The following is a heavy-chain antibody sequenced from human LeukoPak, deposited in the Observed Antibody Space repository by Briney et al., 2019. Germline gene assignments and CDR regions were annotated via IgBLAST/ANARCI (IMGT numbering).Heavy chain of an antibody. CDR3: ARGEFVWIQGSYGMSV. CDR1: GFTFSSYT. J-gene: IGHJ6*02. V-gene: IGHV3-21*01. D-gene: IGHD5-18*01. Sequence: GGSLRLSCAASGFTFSSYTINWVRQAPGKGLEWVSAISGDSRYIYYADSVKGRFTVSRDNAKNSLYLQMNNLRVEDAAVYYCARGEFVWIQGSYGMSVWGQGTTVTVSS. CDR2: ISGDSRYI.